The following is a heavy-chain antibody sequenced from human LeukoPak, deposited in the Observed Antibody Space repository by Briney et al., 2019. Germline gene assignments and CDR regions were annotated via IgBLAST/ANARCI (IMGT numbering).Heavy chain of an antibody. CDR3: ARGTAGYHSSYFDY. D-gene: IGHD3-16*02. V-gene: IGHV3-74*01. Sequence: PGGSLRLSCAASGFTFGSPWMHWVRQAPGKGLVWVSRINSDGSATAYADSVKGRFTISGDNAENTLYLQMNSPRAEDTAVYYCARGTAGYHSSYFDYWGQGTLVTVSS. CDR2: INSDGSAT. CDR1: GFTFGSPW. J-gene: IGHJ4*02.